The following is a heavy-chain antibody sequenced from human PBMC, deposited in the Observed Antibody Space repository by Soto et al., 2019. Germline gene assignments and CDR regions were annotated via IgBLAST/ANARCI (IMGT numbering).Heavy chain of an antibody. CDR3: TGAPSYYGSGSYH. CDR1: GFTLSDPY. CDR2: IKNRANGYST. J-gene: IGHJ4*02. V-gene: IGHV3-72*01. D-gene: IGHD3-10*01. Sequence: PGGSLRLSCAASGFTLSDPYMDWVRQAPGKGLQRVGRIKNRANGYSTEYAASVKGRFTFARDDSKNSVYLQMHSLKTEDTAVYYCTGAPSYYGSGSYHWGQGPLVTVSS.